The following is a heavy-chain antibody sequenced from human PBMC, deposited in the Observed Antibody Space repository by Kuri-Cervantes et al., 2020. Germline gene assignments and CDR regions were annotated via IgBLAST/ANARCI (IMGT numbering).Heavy chain of an antibody. V-gene: IGHV4-38-2*02. J-gene: IGHJ6*02. Sequence: SETLSLTCTVSGYSISSGYYWGWIRQPPGKGLEWIGSIYHSGSTYYNPSLKSRVTISVDTSKNQFSLKLSSVTAADTAVYYCARAGPLYYYYGMDVWGQGTTVTVSS. CDR1: GYSISSGYY. CDR2: IYHSGST. CDR3: ARAGPLYYYYGMDV.